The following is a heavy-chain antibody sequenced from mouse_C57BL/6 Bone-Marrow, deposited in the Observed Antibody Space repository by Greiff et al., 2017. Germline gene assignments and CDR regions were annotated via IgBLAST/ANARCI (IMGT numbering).Heavy chain of an antibody. CDR1: GYTFTDYY. CDR2: INPYNGGT. V-gene: IGHV1-19*01. D-gene: IGHD2-2*01. J-gene: IGHJ4*01. Sequence: VQLQQSGPVLVKPGASVKLSCKASGYTFTDYYMNWVKQSHGKSLEWIGVINPYNGGTSYNQKFKGKATLTVDKSSSTAYMQLSSLTSEDSAVYYCARNGYDLYAMDYWGQGTSVTVSS. CDR3: ARNGYDLYAMDY.